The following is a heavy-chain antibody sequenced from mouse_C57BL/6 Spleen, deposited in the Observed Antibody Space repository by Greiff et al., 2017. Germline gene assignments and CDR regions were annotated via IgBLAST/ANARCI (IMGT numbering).Heavy chain of an antibody. V-gene: IGHV1-61*01. CDR2: IYPSDSET. CDR3: ARRSGTYYFDY. J-gene: IGHJ2*01. D-gene: IGHD4-1*01. CDR1: GYTFTSYW. Sequence: QVQLKQPGAELVRPGSSVKLSCKASGYTFTSYWMDWVKQRPGQGLEWIGNIYPSDSETHYNQKFKDKATLTVDKSSSTAYMQLSSLTSEDSAVYYCARRSGTYYFDYWGQGTTLTVSS.